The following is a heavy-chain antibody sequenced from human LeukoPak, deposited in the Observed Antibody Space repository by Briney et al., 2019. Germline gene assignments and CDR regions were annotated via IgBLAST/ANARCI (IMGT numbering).Heavy chain of an antibody. D-gene: IGHD4-17*01. Sequence: KSGGSLRLSCAASGFTFSSYSMNWVRQAPGKGLEWVSSISSSSRYIYYADSVKGRFTISRDNAKNSLYLQMNSLRAEDTAAYYCARDSEGDYPLLYYFDYWGQGTLVTVSS. J-gene: IGHJ4*02. CDR3: ARDSEGDYPLLYYFDY. V-gene: IGHV3-21*04. CDR1: GFTFSSYS. CDR2: ISSSSRYI.